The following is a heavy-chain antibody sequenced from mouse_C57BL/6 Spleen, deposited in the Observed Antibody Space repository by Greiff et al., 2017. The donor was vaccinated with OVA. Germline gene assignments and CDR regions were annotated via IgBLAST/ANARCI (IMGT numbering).Heavy chain of an antibody. J-gene: IGHJ4*01. V-gene: IGHV5-12*01. D-gene: IGHD2-2*01. CDR2: ISNGGGST. Sequence: EVQRVESGGGLVQPGGSLKLSCAASGFTFSDYYMYWVRQTPEKRLEWVAYISNGGGSTYYPDTVKGRFTISRDNAKNTLYLQMSRLKSEDTAMYYCARQLGGYDLYYAMDYWGQGTSVTVSS. CDR3: ARQLGGYDLYYAMDY. CDR1: GFTFSDYY.